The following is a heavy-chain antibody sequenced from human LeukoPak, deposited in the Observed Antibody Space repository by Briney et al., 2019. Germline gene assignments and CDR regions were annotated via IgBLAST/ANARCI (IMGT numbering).Heavy chain of an antibody. Sequence: SQTLSLTCAVSGGSISSGSYSWTWIRQPPGKGLEWIGYIYHSGSTYYNPSLKSRVTISVDRSKNQFSLKLSSVTAADTAVYYCARVRSDYVWGSYRSHRDYYFDYWGQGTLVTVSS. D-gene: IGHD3-16*02. CDR3: ARVRSDYVWGSYRSHRDYYFDY. V-gene: IGHV4-30-2*01. CDR1: GGSISSGSYS. CDR2: IYHSGST. J-gene: IGHJ4*02.